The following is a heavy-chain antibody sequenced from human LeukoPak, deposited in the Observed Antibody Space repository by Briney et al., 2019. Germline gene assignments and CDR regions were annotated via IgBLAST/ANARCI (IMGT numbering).Heavy chain of an antibody. J-gene: IGHJ4*02. CDR1: GYTFTNFG. CDR3: ARESPQRSGYSYPH. V-gene: IGHV1-18*01. Sequence: ASVKVSCKAFGYTFTNFGVTWVRQVPGQGLEWLGWISGYNANTNYGQKVRGRVTMTIDTYTPTAYMELRSLRSEDTAVYYCARESPQRSGYSYPHWGQGTLVTVSS. CDR2: ISGYNANT. D-gene: IGHD5-18*01.